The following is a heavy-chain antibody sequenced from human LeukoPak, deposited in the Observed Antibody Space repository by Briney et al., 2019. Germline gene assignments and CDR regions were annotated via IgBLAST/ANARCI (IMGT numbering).Heavy chain of an antibody. CDR1: GFTFNSYS. CDR2: IGSRSSSI. J-gene: IGHJ4*02. CDR3: AREGFSGGSLPIDY. D-gene: IGHD2-15*01. Sequence: GGSLRLSCAASGFTFNSYSMNWVRQAPGKGLEWVSSIGSRSSSIYYADSVKGRFTISRDNAKNSLYLQMNSLRAEDTAVYYCAREGFSGGSLPIDYWGQGTLVTVSS. V-gene: IGHV3-21*01.